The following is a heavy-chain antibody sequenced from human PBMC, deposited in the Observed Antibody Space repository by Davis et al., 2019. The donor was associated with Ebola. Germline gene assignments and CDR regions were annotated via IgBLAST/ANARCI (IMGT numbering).Heavy chain of an antibody. Sequence: GESLKISCAASGFTFSSYWMSWVRQAPGKGLEWVANIKQDGSETYYVDSVKGRFTISRDNAKNSLYLQMNSLRAEDTAVYYCARESVNIVASWGQGTLVTVSS. V-gene: IGHV3-7*01. CDR3: ARESVNIVAS. D-gene: IGHD5-12*01. J-gene: IGHJ4*02. CDR2: IKQDGSET. CDR1: GFTFSSYW.